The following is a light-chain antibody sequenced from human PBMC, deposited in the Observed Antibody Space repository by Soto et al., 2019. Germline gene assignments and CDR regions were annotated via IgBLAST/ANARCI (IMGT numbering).Light chain of an antibody. CDR1: QSISSW. CDR3: QQYKSYSPYT. CDR2: DSS. J-gene: IGKJ2*01. Sequence: DIQMTQSPSTLSASVGDRVTITCRASQSISSWLAWYQQKPGKAPKFLIYDSSSLESGVPSRFSGSGSGTEFPLTITSLQPDDFATYYCQQYKSYSPYTFGLGTKLEIK. V-gene: IGKV1-5*01.